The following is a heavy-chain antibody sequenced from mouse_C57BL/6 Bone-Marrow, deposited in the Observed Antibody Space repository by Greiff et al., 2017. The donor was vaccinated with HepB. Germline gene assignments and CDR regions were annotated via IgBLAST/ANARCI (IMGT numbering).Heavy chain of an antibody. CDR3: SYYYGSSHY. J-gene: IGHJ2*01. CDR1: GFNIKDDY. V-gene: IGHV14-4*01. Sequence: DVKLVESGAELVRPGASVKLSCTASGFNIKDDYMHWVKQRPEQGLEWIGWIDPENGDTEYASKFQGKATITADTSSNTAYLQLSSLTSEDTAVYYCSYYYGSSHYWGQGTTLTVSS. D-gene: IGHD1-1*01. CDR2: IDPENGDT.